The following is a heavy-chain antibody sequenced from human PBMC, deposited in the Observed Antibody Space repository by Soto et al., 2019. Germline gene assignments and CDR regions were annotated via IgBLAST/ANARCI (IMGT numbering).Heavy chain of an antibody. V-gene: IGHV1-18*01. CDR2: ISAHNGNT. CDR1: GYTFTSYG. D-gene: IGHD1-1*01. CDR3: ARGRYGDY. J-gene: IGHJ4*02. Sequence: QVHLVQSGAEVKKPGASVKVSCKASGYTFTSYGITWVRQAPGQGLEWMGWISAHNGNTDYAQKLQGRVIVTRDTSTSTAYRELRSLISDDPAVYYCARGRYGDYWGQGALVTVSS.